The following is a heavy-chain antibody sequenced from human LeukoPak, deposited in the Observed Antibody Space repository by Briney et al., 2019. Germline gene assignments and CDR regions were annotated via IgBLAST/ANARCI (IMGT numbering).Heavy chain of an antibody. Sequence: ASVKVSCKASGYTFTSYGISWVRQAPGRGLEWMGWISAYNGNTNYAQKLQGRVTMTTDTSTSTAYMELRSLRSDDTAVYYCARDPPRSYVWGSYRTDYWGQGTLVTVSS. CDR2: ISAYNGNT. D-gene: IGHD3-16*01. CDR1: GYTFTSYG. CDR3: ARDPPRSYVWGSYRTDY. V-gene: IGHV1-18*01. J-gene: IGHJ4*02.